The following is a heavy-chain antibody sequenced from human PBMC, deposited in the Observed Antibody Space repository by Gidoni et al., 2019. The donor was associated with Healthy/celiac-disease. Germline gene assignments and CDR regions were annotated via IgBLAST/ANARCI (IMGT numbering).Heavy chain of an antibody. CDR3: AKDGLNRYYEILTGYPDY. CDR1: GFTFDDYT. D-gene: IGHD3-9*01. V-gene: IGHV3-43*01. J-gene: IGHJ4*02. Sequence: EVQLVESGGVVVQPGGSLRLSCEASGFTFDDYTMCWVRQAPGKGLELVSLISWDGGSTYYADSVKGRFTISRDNSKNSLYLKMNSLRTEDTALYYCAKDGLNRYYEILTGYPDYWGQGTLVTVSS. CDR2: ISWDGGST.